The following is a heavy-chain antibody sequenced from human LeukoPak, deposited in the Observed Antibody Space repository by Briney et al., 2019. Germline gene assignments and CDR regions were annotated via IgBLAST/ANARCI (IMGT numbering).Heavy chain of an antibody. Sequence: GGSLRLSCVTSGFTFSSYAMHWVRQAPGKGLEWVAFIRYDGSQKSYADSVKGRFTLSRDNSKNTLYLHMSSLRVDETAVYYCVKEGGLMIRRYYFDYWGEGTLVTVSS. J-gene: IGHJ4*02. CDR2: IRYDGSQK. CDR1: GFTFSSYA. D-gene: IGHD3-16*01. CDR3: VKEGGLMIRRYYFDY. V-gene: IGHV3-30*02.